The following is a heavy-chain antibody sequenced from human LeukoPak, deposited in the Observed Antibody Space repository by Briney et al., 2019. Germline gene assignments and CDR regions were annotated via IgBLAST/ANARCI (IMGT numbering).Heavy chain of an antibody. Sequence: ASVKVSCKASGFTFTSSAMQWVRQARGQRLEWIGWIVVGSGNTNYAQKFQERVTITRDMSTSTAYMELSSLRSKDTAVYYCAAPLTMITLNVFDIWGQGTMVTVSS. V-gene: IGHV1-58*02. D-gene: IGHD3-22*01. CDR3: AAPLTMITLNVFDI. J-gene: IGHJ3*02. CDR2: IVVGSGNT. CDR1: GFTFTSSA.